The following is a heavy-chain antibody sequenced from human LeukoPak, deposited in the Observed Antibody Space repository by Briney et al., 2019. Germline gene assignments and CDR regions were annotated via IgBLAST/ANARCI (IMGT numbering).Heavy chain of an antibody. D-gene: IGHD3-22*01. CDR3: ARPNFYDRSGISLDAFDI. Sequence: PGGSLRLSCAASEFTFSDHYMDWVRQAPGKGLEWVGRIRNKAKSYTTAYPASVIGRFTISRDDSKKSLYLQLSSLKTEDTAVYYCARPNFYDRSGISLDAFDIWGQGTMVTVSS. CDR1: EFTFSDHY. CDR2: IRNKAKSYTT. V-gene: IGHV3-72*01. J-gene: IGHJ3*02.